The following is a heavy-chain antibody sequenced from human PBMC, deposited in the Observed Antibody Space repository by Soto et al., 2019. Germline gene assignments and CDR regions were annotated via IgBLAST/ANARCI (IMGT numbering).Heavy chain of an antibody. CDR3: ARESEDLTSNFDY. CDR1: GFTFSRYS. Sequence: GGSLRLSCAASGFTFSRYSMNWARQAPGKGLEWVSSISSTTNYIYYGDSMKGRFTISRDNAKNSLYLEMNSLRAEDTAVYYCARESEDLTSNFDYWGQGTLVTVSS. CDR2: ISSTTNYI. V-gene: IGHV3-21*06. J-gene: IGHJ4*02.